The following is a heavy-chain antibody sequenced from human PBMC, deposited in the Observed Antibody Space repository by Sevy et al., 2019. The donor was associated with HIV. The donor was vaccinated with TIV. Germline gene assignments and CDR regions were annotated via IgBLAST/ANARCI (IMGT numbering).Heavy chain of an antibody. Sequence: SETLSLTCAVSGGSVSSGDYYWSWIRQPPGKGLEWIGYVSYIGSTYYSPSLKSRLTISVDTSRTQFSLKLNSVTAAETAVYYCARDRLAAAGGHFDYWGPGILVTVSS. CDR3: ARDRLAAAGGHFDY. V-gene: IGHV4-61*08. CDR1: GGSVSSGDYY. J-gene: IGHJ4*02. CDR2: VSYIGST. D-gene: IGHD6-13*01.